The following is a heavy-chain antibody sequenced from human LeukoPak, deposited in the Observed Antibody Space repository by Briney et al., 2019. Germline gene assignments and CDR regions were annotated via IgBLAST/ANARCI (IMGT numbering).Heavy chain of an antibody. CDR1: DFAFNNAW. D-gene: IGHD1-14*01. J-gene: IGHJ6*02. Sequence: GGSLRLSCAASDFAFNNAWMNWVRQAPGKGLEWVSGISGTTSGTYYADSVKGRFTISRDNSKNTLFLQVNSLRAEDTAVYYCAKVRTYFYHGLDVWGQGTTVTVSS. CDR2: ISGTTSGT. V-gene: IGHV3-23*01. CDR3: AKVRTYFYHGLDV.